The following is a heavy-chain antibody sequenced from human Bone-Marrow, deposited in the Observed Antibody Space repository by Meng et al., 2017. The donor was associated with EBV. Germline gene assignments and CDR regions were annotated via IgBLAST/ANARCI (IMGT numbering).Heavy chain of an antibody. V-gene: IGHV3-74*01. CDR1: GFSFSNYW. CDR2: INEHGTIT. CDR3: SRDLVGSDDS. J-gene: IGHJ4*02. Sequence: VQLVESGGALVQPGGSLRLSCATSGFSFSNYWMHWVRQAPGKGLVWVSRINEHGTITTYADSVEGRFTISRDNAKNTMYLQMNSLRDEDTAVYYCSRDLVGSDDSCGQGTLCNVSS.